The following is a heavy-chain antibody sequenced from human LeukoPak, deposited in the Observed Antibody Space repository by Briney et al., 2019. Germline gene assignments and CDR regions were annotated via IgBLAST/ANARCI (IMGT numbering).Heavy chain of an antibody. CDR2: IGTAGDT. D-gene: IGHD2-2*01. V-gene: IGHV3-13*01. J-gene: IGHJ6*03. CDR1: GFTFSGYD. Sequence: GGSLRLSCAAPGFTFSGYDMHWVRQATGKGLEWVSAIGTAGDTYYPGSVKGRFTISRENAKNSLYLQMNSLRAGDTAVYYCARGPRSYCSSTSCYLDYYYYYMDVWGKGTTVTVSS. CDR3: ARGPRSYCSSTSCYLDYYYYYMDV.